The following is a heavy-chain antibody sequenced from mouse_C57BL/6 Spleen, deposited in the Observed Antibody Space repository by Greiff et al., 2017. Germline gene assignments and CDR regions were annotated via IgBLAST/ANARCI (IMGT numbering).Heavy chain of an antibody. CDR1: GFTFSDYY. CDR2: INYDGSST. D-gene: IGHD3-3*01. V-gene: IGHV5-16*01. Sequence: EVKLMESEGGLVQPGSSMKLSCTASGFTFSDYYMAWVRQVPEKGLEWVANINYDGSSTYYLDSLKSRFIISRDNAKNILYLQMSSLKSEDTATYYCARGGDVGRVYYFDYWGQGTTLTVSS. CDR3: ARGGDVGRVYYFDY. J-gene: IGHJ2*01.